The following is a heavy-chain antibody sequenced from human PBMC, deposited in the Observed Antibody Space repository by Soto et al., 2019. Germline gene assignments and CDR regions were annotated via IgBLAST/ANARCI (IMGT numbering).Heavy chain of an antibody. CDR3: VRDYSYGTGTIYGHNRFDP. Sequence: QVQLVESGGGVVQPEKSLRLSCAASGFTFSNYGMQWVRQTPGKGLEWVAGIWFDGSNKYYADSVKGRFTISRDNSKNTLYLQMNSLRAEDTAVYCCVRDYSYGTGTIYGHNRFDPQGQLTLVSVSS. CDR2: IWFDGSNK. CDR1: GFTFSNYG. D-gene: IGHD3-10*01. J-gene: IGHJ5*02. V-gene: IGHV3-33*01.